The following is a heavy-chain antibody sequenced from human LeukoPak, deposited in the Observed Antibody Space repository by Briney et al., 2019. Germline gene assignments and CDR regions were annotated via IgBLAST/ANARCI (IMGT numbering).Heavy chain of an antibody. D-gene: IGHD4/OR15-4a*01. CDR1: GFTVSSNS. CDR2: IYSDNT. J-gene: IGHJ4*02. Sequence: GGSLRLSCTVSGFTVSSNSMSWVRQAPGKGLEWVSFIYSDNTHYSDSVKGRFTISRDNSKNTLYLQMNSLRAEDTAVYYCARRAGAYSHPYDYRGQGTLVTVSS. CDR3: ARRAGAYSHPYDY. V-gene: IGHV3-53*01.